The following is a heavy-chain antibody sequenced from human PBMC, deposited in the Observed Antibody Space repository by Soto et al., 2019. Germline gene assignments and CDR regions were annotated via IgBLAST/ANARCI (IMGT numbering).Heavy chain of an antibody. Sequence: QVQLVQSGAEVKKPGSSVKVSCKASGGTFSSYAIIWVRQAPGQGLEWMGGIIPIFGTANYAQKFQGRVTITADESTSTAYMELSSLRSEDTAVYYCASEEYCSGGSCYSLYFQHWGQGTLVTVSS. J-gene: IGHJ1*01. CDR3: ASEEYCSGGSCYSLYFQH. CDR1: GGTFSSYA. V-gene: IGHV1-69*01. D-gene: IGHD2-15*01. CDR2: IIPIFGTA.